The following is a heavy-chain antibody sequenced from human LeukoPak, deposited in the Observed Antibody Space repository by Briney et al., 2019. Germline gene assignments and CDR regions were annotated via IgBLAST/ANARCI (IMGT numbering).Heavy chain of an antibody. CDR3: ARAKGGGSYDY. J-gene: IGHJ4*02. D-gene: IGHD1-26*01. CDR2: ISSSGSTI. V-gene: IGHV3-48*03. CDR1: GFTFSSYE. Sequence: HPGGSLRLSCAASGFTFSSYEMNWVRQAPGKGLEWVSYISSSGSTIYYADPVKGRFTISRDNAKNSLYLQMNSLRAEDTAVYYCARAKGGGSYDYWGQGTLVIVSS.